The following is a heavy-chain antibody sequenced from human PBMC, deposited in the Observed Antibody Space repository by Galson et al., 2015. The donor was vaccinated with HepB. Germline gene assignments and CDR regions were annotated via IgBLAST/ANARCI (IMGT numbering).Heavy chain of an antibody. CDR2: IKQDGSEK. D-gene: IGHD4-17*01. V-gene: IGHV3-7*01. Sequence: SLRLSCAASGFTFSSYWMSWVRQAPGKGLEWVANIKQDGSEKYYVDSVKGRFTISRDNAKNSLYLQMNSLRAEDTAVYYCARDSHDYGDYTWFDPWGQGTLVTVSS. CDR1: GFTFSSYW. CDR3: ARDSHDYGDYTWFDP. J-gene: IGHJ5*02.